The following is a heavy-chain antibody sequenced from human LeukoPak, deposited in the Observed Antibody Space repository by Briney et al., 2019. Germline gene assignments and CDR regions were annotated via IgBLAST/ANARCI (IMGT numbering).Heavy chain of an antibody. J-gene: IGHJ4*02. D-gene: IGHD1-26*01. CDR3: AKDRGSGSYSAQAYYYFDY. V-gene: IGHV3-30*02. Sequence: PGGSLRLSCAASGFTFSSYGMHWVRQAPGEGLEWVAFIRYDGSNKYYADSVKGRFTISRDNSKNTLYLQMNSLRAEDTAVYYCAKDRGSGSYSAQAYYYFDYWGQGTLVTVSS. CDR1: GFTFSSYG. CDR2: IRYDGSNK.